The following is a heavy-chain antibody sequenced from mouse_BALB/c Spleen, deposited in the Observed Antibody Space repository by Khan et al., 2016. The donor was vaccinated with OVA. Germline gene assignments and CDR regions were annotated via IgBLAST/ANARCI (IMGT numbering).Heavy chain of an antibody. D-gene: IGHD2-10*01. CDR1: GFTFRSYG. CDR2: ISSGGRYT. CDR3: ARAYYGNDYYAMDY. J-gene: IGHJ4*01. V-gene: IGHV5-6*01. Sequence: EVELVESGGDLVKPGGSLKVSCAASGFTFRSYGMSWVRQTPDKRLEWVATISSGGRYTYFPDSVKGRFTISRDNAKNTLYLQMTSLKSEDTAMYYCARAYYGNDYYAMDYWGQGTSVTVSS.